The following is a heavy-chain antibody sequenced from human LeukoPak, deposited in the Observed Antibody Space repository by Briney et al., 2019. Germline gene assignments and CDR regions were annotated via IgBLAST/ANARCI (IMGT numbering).Heavy chain of an antibody. Sequence: GASVKVSCKASGGTFSSYAISWVRQAPGQGLEWMGGIIPIFGTANYAQRFQGRVTITADESTSTAYMELSSLRSEDTAVYYCARDEMVRRVLGYWGQGTLVTVSS. CDR2: IIPIFGTA. D-gene: IGHD4/OR15-4a*01. V-gene: IGHV1-69*13. CDR1: GGTFSSYA. CDR3: ARDEMVRRVLGY. J-gene: IGHJ4*02.